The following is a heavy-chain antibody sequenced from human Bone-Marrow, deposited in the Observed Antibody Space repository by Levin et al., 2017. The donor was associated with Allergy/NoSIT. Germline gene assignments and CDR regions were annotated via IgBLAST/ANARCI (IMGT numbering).Heavy chain of an antibody. D-gene: IGHD1-26*01. J-gene: IGHJ5*02. CDR2: VHHSGRT. CDR1: GGSFSGYY. Sequence: SETLSLTCALSGGSFSGYYCSWIRQFPGKGLEWIGEVHHSGRTNYKASLKSRVTISLDTSKNQFSLKLSSVTAADTATYYCARGVDSINYYRANWFDPWGQGTLVTVSS. V-gene: IGHV4-34*01. CDR3: ARGVDSINYYRANWFDP.